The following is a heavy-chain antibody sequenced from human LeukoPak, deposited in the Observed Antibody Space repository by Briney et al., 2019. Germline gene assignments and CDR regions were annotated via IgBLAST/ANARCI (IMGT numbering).Heavy chain of an antibody. V-gene: IGHV3-74*01. CDR1: GFMFSSYW. D-gene: IGHD3-22*01. Sequence: GGSLRLSCAASGFMFSSYWMHWVRQVPGKGLAWVSRIKTDGSSAHYADSVRGRFTISRDNAKSTLFLQMSSLRAEDTAVYYCAIEGSSGFGEAFDIWGQGTMVTVSS. CDR2: IKTDGSSA. J-gene: IGHJ3*02. CDR3: AIEGSSGFGEAFDI.